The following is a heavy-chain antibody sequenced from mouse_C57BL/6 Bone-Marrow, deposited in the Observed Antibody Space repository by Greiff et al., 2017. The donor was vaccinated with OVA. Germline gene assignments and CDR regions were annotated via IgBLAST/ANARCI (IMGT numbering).Heavy chain of an antibody. D-gene: IGHD1-1*01. CDR1: GYTFTSYW. J-gene: IGHJ3*01. CDR3: ARRMRSSGMAY. V-gene: IGHV1-55*01. CDR2: INPGSGST. Sequence: QVQLQQSGAELVKPGASVKMSCKASGYTFTSYWITWVKQRPGQGLEWIGDINPGSGSTNYNEKFKSKATLTVDNSSSTAYMQLSSLTSEESAVDYCARRMRSSGMAYWGQGTLVTVSA.